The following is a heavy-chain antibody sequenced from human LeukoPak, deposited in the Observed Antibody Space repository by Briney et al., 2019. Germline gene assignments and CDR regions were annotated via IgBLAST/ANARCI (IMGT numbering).Heavy chain of an antibody. CDR3: ARVGPSSSWEYYFDY. J-gene: IGHJ4*02. Sequence: ASVKVSCKASGYTFTDYYMHWVRQAPGQGLEWMGWISAYNGNTNYAQKLQGRVTMTTDTSTSTAYMELRSLRSDDTAVYYCARVGPSSSWEYYFDYWGQGTLVTVSS. CDR2: ISAYNGNT. D-gene: IGHD6-13*01. CDR1: GYTFTDYY. V-gene: IGHV1-18*04.